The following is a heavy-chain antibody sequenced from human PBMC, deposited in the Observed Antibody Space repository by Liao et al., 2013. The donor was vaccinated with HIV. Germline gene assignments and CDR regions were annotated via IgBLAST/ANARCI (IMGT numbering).Heavy chain of an antibody. Sequence: QVQLQESGPGLVKPSATLSLTCTVSGISIRHSSFHWAWVRQAPGKGLEWIASLYYRGNTYYNPSLRGRVTVSGDMSTNKLSLRLTSVTAADTAVYFCAREDRGFGFWGQGAQVTVSS. CDR3: AREDRGFGF. CDR2: LYYRGNT. CDR1: GISIRHSSFH. V-gene: IGHV4-39*07. D-gene: IGHD3-16*01. J-gene: IGHJ4*02.